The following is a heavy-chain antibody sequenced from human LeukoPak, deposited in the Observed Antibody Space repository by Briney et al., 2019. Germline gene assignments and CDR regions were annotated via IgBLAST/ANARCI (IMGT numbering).Heavy chain of an antibody. Sequence: GAPVKVSCKASGYTFTSYDINWVRQATGQGLEWMGWMNPNSDNTGYAQKFQGRVTMTRNTSISTAYMELSSLRSEDTAVYYCAKRGYSYGDFDYWGQGTLVTVSS. J-gene: IGHJ4*02. CDR2: MNPNSDNT. CDR1: GYTFTSYD. V-gene: IGHV1-8*01. D-gene: IGHD5-18*01. CDR3: AKRGYSYGDFDY.